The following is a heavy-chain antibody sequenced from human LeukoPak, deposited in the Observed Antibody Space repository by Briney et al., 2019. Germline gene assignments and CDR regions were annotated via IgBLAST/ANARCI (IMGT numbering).Heavy chain of an antibody. CDR3: ARGPLGSSGWYYFDY. D-gene: IGHD6-19*01. CDR2: INHSGST. CDR1: GGSFSGYY. V-gene: IGHV4-34*01. Sequence: SETLSLTCAVYGGSFSGYYWSWIRHPPGKGLEWIGEINHSGSTNYNPSLKSRVTISVDTSKNQCSLKLSSVTAADTAVYYCARGPLGSSGWYYFDYWGQGTLVTVSS. J-gene: IGHJ4*02.